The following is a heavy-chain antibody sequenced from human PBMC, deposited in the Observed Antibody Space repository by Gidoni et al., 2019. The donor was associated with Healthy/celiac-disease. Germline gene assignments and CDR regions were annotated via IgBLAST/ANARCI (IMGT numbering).Heavy chain of an antibody. J-gene: IGHJ6*03. CDR3: ARNRGLTTVTKAPYYYYYMDV. V-gene: IGHV1-18*01. CDR2: ISAYNGNT. D-gene: IGHD4-4*01. Sequence: QVQLVQSGAEVKKPGASVKVSCKASGYTFTSYGISWVRQAPGQGLEWMGWISAYNGNTNYAQKLQGRVTMTTDTSTSTAYMELRSLRSDDTAVYYCARNRGLTTVTKAPYYYYYMDVWGKGTTVTVSS. CDR1: GYTFTSYG.